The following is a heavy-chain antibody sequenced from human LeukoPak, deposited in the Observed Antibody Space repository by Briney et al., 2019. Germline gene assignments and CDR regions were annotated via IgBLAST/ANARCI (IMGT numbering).Heavy chain of an antibody. J-gene: IGHJ4*02. CDR3: ASGSQFDY. CDR1: GGSISSSSYY. D-gene: IGHD3-10*01. V-gene: IGHV4-39*07. Sequence: PSETLSLTRTVSGGSISSSSYYWGWIRQPPGKGLEWIGSIYYSGSTYYNPSLKSRVTISVDTSKNQFSLKLSSVTAADTAVYYCASGSQFDYWGQGTLVTVSS. CDR2: IYYSGST.